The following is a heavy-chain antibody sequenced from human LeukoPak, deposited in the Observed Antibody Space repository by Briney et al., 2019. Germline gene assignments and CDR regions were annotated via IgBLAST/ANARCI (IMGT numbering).Heavy chain of an antibody. CDR3: AKDMGTVTDNFDS. V-gene: IGHV3-7*01. Sequence: TGGSLRLSCAASGFTFNKYWMNWVRQAPGKELGWVANIQPDGGEKYYVESVKGRFTISRDNAKNSLYLHMSSLRAEDTAVYYCAKDMGTVTDNFDSWGQGTLVTVSS. CDR1: GFTFNKYW. D-gene: IGHD2-21*02. CDR2: IQPDGGEK. J-gene: IGHJ4*02.